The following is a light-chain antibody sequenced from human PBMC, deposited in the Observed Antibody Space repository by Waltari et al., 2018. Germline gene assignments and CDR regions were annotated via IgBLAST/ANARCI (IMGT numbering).Light chain of an antibody. CDR2: EAT. Sequence: QSALTQPASVSGSPGQSITISCTGSSSDVGNFNLVSWYQLHPGKAPKLLIYEATKRPPGISNRFSGSKSGNTASLTISGLQAEDEADYYCCSYAGSSSPRLFGGGTKLSVL. CDR3: CSYAGSSSPRL. V-gene: IGLV2-23*01. J-gene: IGLJ3*02. CDR1: SSDVGNFNL.